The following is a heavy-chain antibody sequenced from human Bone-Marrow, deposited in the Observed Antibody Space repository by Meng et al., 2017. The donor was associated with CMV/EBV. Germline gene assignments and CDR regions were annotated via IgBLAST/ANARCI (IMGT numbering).Heavy chain of an antibody. V-gene: IGHV4-4*02. J-gene: IGHJ6*02. D-gene: IGHD2-21*01. Sequence: SETLSLTCTVSGASINSSDWWGWVRQPPGKGLEYIGEIFNSGSTNYNPSIESRLTSAVDKYKNHFSLRLTSVTAAATAVYYCAREVAPWSYYYDMDVWGQGPTVPVSS. CDR1: GASINSSDW. CDR3: AREVAPWSYYYDMDV. CDR2: IFNSGST.